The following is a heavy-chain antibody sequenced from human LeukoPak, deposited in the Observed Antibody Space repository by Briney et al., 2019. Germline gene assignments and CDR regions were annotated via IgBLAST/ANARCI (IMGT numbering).Heavy chain of an antibody. CDR1: GYTFSSSD. Sequence: ASVKVSCKASGYTFSSSDINWVRQATGQGLEWMGWISAYNGNTNYAQKLQGGVTMTTDTSASTAYMELRSLTSDDTAVYYCARGGGYNDYWGQGTLVTVSS. D-gene: IGHD5-24*01. J-gene: IGHJ4*02. CDR2: ISAYNGNT. CDR3: ARGGGYNDY. V-gene: IGHV1-18*01.